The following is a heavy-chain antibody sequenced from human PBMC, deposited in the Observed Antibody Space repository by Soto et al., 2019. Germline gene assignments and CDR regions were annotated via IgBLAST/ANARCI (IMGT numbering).Heavy chain of an antibody. CDR2: ISYDGSNK. V-gene: IGHV3-30*18. CDR3: AKIIRRYGSGYDY. CDR1: GFTFSSYG. D-gene: IGHD3-10*01. Sequence: QVQLVESGGGVVQPGRSLRLSCAASGFTFSSYGMHWVRQAPGKGLEWVAVISYDGSNKYYADSVKGRFTISRDNSKSTLFLQMNSLRAEDTAVYYCAKIIRRYGSGYDYWGQGTLVTVSS. J-gene: IGHJ4*02.